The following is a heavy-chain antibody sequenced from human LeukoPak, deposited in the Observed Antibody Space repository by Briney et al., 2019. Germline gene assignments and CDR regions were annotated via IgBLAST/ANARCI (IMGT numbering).Heavy chain of an antibody. J-gene: IGHJ4*02. D-gene: IGHD3-9*01. CDR3: ARHLTYYDILTGYYPPYYFDC. CDR1: AYSFTSYW. Sequence: GESLKISCKGSAYSFTSYWIRWVRQMPRNGLEGMGIIYPGVSDTRYSPSFQGQVTISADKSISSAYLQWSSLKASDTAIYYCARHLTYYDILTGYYPPYYFDCWGQGTLVTVS. CDR2: IYPGVSDT. V-gene: IGHV5-51*01.